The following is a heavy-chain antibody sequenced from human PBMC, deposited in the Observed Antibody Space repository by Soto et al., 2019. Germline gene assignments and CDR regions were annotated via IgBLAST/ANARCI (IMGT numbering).Heavy chain of an antibody. V-gene: IGHV4-31*03. D-gene: IGHD3-22*01. CDR3: ARGRGSSSGYYFGY. J-gene: IGHJ4*02. CDR1: GGSISSGGYY. Sequence: SETLSLTCTVSGGSISSGGYYWNWIRPHPGKGLEWIGYIYYSGGTYYNPSLKSRLTISVDTSKNQFSLKLSSVTAADTAVYYCARGRGSSSGYYFGYWGQGTLVTVSS. CDR2: IYYSGGT.